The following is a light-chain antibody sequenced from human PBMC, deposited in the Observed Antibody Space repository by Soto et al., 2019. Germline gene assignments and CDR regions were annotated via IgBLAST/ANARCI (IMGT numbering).Light chain of an antibody. V-gene: IGLV4-69*01. CDR2: LNSDGSH. Sequence: QPVLTQSPSASASLGASVKLTCTLSSGHSSYAIAWHQQQPEKGPRYLMKLNSDGSHSKGDGIPDRCSGSSSGAERYLTIPSPQSECEAAYSCQTWGTGMVVSAGGT. CDR1: SGHSSYA. J-gene: IGLJ2*01. CDR3: QTWGTGMVV.